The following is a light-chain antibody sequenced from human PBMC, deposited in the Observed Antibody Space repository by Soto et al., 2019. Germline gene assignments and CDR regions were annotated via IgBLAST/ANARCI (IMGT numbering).Light chain of an antibody. Sequence: QSALTQPGSVSGSPGQSITISCTGTSSDVGSYNLVSWYQQHPGKAPKLMIYEANKRPSGVSDRFSGSKSGNTASLTISGLQAEDEAEYYCSSYAGYSTSVVFGGGTKLTVL. J-gene: IGLJ2*01. V-gene: IGLV2-23*01. CDR2: EAN. CDR3: SSYAGYSTSVV. CDR1: SSDVGSYNL.